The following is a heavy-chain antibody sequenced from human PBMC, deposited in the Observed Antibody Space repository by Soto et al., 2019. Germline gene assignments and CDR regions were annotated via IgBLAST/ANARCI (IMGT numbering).Heavy chain of an antibody. D-gene: IGHD3-3*01. V-gene: IGHV1-2*02. CDR2: INPNSGGT. J-gene: IGHJ6*02. CDR3: ARAYDFWSGPIPMDV. Sequence: ASVKVSCKASGYIFTGYYMHWVRQAPGQGLEWMGWINPNSGGTNYAQKFQGRVTMTRDTSISTAYMELSRLRSDDTAVYYCARAYDFWSGPIPMDVWGQGTTVTVSS. CDR1: GYIFTGYY.